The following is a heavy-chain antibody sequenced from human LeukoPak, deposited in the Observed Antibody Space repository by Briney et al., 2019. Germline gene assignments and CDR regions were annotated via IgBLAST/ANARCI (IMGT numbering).Heavy chain of an antibody. D-gene: IGHD6-19*01. CDR3: ARDRPGIAVAGDAFDI. CDR2: IQNRGST. J-gene: IGHJ3*02. V-gene: IGHV4-59*01. Sequence: SETLSLTCTVSGGSISSYYWSWIRQPPGKGLEWIGYIQNRGSTNYNPSLKSRVTLSVDTSKNQFSLKLTSVTVADTAVCYCARDRPGIAVAGDAFDIWGQGTMVTVSS. CDR1: GGSISSYY.